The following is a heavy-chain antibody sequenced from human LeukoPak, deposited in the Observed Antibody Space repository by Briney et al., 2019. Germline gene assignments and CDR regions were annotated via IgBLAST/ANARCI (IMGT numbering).Heavy chain of an antibody. CDR1: GFSFSSYS. J-gene: IGHJ4*02. CDR2: ISSGSSYI. Sequence: VGSLRLSCAASGFSFSSYSINWVRHTPRKRLEWVSSISSGSSYIYYADSVKGRFTISRDNAKNSLYLQMNSLRVEDTAVYYCARVRAPSRFWERLWHFDYWGQGTLVTVSS. V-gene: IGHV3-21*01. D-gene: IGHD3-3*01. CDR3: ARVRAPSRFWERLWHFDY.